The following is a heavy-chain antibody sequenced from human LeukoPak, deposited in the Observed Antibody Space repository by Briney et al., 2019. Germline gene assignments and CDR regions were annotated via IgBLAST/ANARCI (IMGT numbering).Heavy chain of an antibody. J-gene: IGHJ4*02. CDR3: ARTRLDSSGWYWYFDY. V-gene: IGHV4-34*01. D-gene: IGHD6-19*01. CDR2: INHSGST. CDR1: GVSFSGYY. Sequence: ASETLSLTCAVYGVSFSGYYWSWIRQPPGKGLGWIGEINHSGSTNYNPSLKSRVTISVDTSKNQFSLKLSSVTAADTAVYYCARTRLDSSGWYWYFDYWGQGTLVTVSS.